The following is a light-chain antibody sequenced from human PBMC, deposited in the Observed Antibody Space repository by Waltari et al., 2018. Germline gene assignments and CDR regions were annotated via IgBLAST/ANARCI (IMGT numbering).Light chain of an antibody. Sequence: LVLTQSPSASASLGASVKLTCTLSGGHSGNAIAWHQQQPEKGPRYLMKLNSDGSHHKGDGVPDRFAGSSSGAERYLSSSSVQSEDEADYYCQTWGTDSRVFGGGTKLTVL. CDR1: GGHSGNA. CDR2: LNSDGSH. J-gene: IGLJ3*02. CDR3: QTWGTDSRV. V-gene: IGLV4-69*01.